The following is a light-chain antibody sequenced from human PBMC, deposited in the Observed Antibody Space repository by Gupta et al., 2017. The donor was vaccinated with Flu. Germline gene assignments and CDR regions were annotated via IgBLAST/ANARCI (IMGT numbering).Light chain of an antibody. V-gene: IGLV2-14*01. CDR2: EVS. CDR1: RSDVGGYNY. CDR3: SSYTSSSFWV. Sequence: ALNKPASVSGSLGQSPSIPYTATRSDVGGYNYVSWYHEHPGKAPKLMIYEVSNRPSGVANRFAGSKSGNAASLTISGRQAEDEAHYYCSSYTSSSFWVFGGGTKLTVL. J-gene: IGLJ3*02.